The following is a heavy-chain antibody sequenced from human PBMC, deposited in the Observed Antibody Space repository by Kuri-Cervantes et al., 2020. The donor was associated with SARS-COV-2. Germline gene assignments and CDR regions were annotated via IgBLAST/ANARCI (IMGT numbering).Heavy chain of an antibody. V-gene: IGHV3-48*01. D-gene: IGHD2-21*01. CDR2: ISGSSSTK. Sequence: GESLKISCAASGFTYSSYSMNWVRQAPGKGLEWVSYISGSSSTKYYADSVKGRFTISRDNAKNSLYLHMKSLRSEDTAMYYCAKDRVGVQDFWGQGTLVTVSS. CDR3: AKDRVGVQDF. J-gene: IGHJ4*02. CDR1: GFTYSSYS.